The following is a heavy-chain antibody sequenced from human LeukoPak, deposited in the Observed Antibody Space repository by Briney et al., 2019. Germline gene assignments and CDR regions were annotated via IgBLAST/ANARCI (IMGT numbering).Heavy chain of an antibody. Sequence: SETLSLTCTVFGGSISTNYWSWIRQPPGKGLEWIASGDYSGGTYYNPSLESRVAISADMSKNQFSLKLTSVTGADTAVYYCAGERGEEYSSGWYKRNYFDNWGQGIRVTVSS. J-gene: IGHJ4*02. CDR2: GDYSGGT. CDR3: AGERGEEYSSGWYKRNYFDN. V-gene: IGHV4-59*12. D-gene: IGHD6-19*01. CDR1: GGSISTNY.